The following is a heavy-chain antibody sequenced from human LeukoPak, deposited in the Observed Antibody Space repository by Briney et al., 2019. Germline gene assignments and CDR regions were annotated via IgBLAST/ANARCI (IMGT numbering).Heavy chain of an antibody. D-gene: IGHD2-15*01. CDR3: ARRVYRGRYCSGGSCYSEPGRPNWFDP. CDR2: IYYSGST. Sequence: SETLSLTCTVSGGSISSSSYYWGWIRQPPGKGLEWIGSIYYSGSTYYNPSLKSRVTISVDTSKNQFFLKLSSVTAADTAVYYCARRVYRGRYCSGGSCYSEPGRPNWFDPWGQGTLVTVSS. V-gene: IGHV4-39*01. CDR1: GGSISSSSYY. J-gene: IGHJ5*02.